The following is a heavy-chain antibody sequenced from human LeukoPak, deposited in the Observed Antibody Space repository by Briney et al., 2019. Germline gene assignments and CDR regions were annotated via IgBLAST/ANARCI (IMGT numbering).Heavy chain of an antibody. V-gene: IGHV4-39*01. CDR3: ASSITDIAVAPWVTPHWYFDL. CDR2: IYYSGST. D-gene: IGHD6-19*01. CDR1: GGSISSSSYY. Sequence: ASETLSLTCTVSGGSISSSSYYWGWIRQPPGKGLEWIGSIYYSGSTYYNPSLKSRVTISVDTSKNQFSLKLSSVTAADTAVYYCASSITDIAVAPWVTPHWYFDLWGRGTLVTVSS. J-gene: IGHJ2*01.